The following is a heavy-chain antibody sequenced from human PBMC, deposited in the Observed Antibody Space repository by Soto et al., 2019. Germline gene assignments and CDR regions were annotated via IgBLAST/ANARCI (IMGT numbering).Heavy chain of an antibody. CDR3: ARVRTATHFYSYGEDG. D-gene: IGHD5-18*01. CDR2: IYNSGST. J-gene: IGHJ6*02. V-gene: IGHV4-31*02. CDR1: RGGINSGAYY. Sequence: SVTMSLTCTVSRGGINSGAYYWNWLRQPPGKGLERLGYIYNSGSTHYRPSVNSRVTISIDTSKNLLALTLSSVTAADTAVYFCARVRTATHFYSYGEDGCGQRTTVTVSS.